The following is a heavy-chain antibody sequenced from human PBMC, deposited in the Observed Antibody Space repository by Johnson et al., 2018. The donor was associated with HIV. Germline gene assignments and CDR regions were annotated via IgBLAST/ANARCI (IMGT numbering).Heavy chain of an antibody. CDR1: GFTFSSYA. CDR3: AKGHYYDSSDYYNQRYAFDI. D-gene: IGHD3-22*01. V-gene: IGHV3-30*14. CDR2: ISYDGSNK. Sequence: QVQLVESGGGVVQPGRSLRLSCAASGFTFSSYAMHWVRQATGKGLEWVAVISYDGSNKYYADSVKGRFTISRDNSKNTLYLQMNSLRAEDTAVYYCAKGHYYDSSDYYNQRYAFDIWGQGTMVTVSS. J-gene: IGHJ3*02.